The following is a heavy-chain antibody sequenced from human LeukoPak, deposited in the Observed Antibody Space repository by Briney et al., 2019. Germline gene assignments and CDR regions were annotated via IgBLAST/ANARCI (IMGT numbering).Heavy chain of an antibody. V-gene: IGHV3-23*01. J-gene: IGHJ5*02. Sequence: GGSLRLSCAASGFTFSSYAMSWVRQAPGKGLEWVSAISGSGGSTYYADSVKGRFTISRDNSKNTLYLQMNSLRAEDTAVYYCARQVVPAASHKNWFDPWGQGTLVTVSS. CDR1: GFTFSSYA. CDR3: ARQVVPAASHKNWFDP. D-gene: IGHD2-2*01. CDR2: ISGSGGST.